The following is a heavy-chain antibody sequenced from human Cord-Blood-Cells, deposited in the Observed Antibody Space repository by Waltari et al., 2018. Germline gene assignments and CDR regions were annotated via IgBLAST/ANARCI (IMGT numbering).Heavy chain of an antibody. J-gene: IGHJ4*02. CDR2: VIPIFGTG. Sequence: QVQLVQSGAEVKKPGSSVKVSCKASGGTFSSYAISWVRQAPGQGLEWMGGVIPIFGTGNHAQKSQGRVTISADESTSTAYMELGSVGSEETAVYYCAREGDDYGGHSPRYVDYWGQGTLVTVSS. CDR3: AREGDDYGGHSPRYVDY. CDR1: GGTFSSYA. D-gene: IGHD4-17*01. V-gene: IGHV1-69*01.